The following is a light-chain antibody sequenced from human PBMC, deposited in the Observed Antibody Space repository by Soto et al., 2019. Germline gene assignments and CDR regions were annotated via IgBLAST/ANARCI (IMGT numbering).Light chain of an antibody. CDR3: CSYAGSYTLYV. J-gene: IGLJ1*01. Sequence: QSALTQPRSVSGSPGQSVTISCTGTSSDVGGYNYVSWYQQHPGKALKLMIYDVSKRPSGVPDRFSGSKSGNTASLTISGLQAEDEAEYYCCSYAGSYTLYVFGTGTKLTVL. CDR2: DVS. V-gene: IGLV2-11*01. CDR1: SSDVGGYNY.